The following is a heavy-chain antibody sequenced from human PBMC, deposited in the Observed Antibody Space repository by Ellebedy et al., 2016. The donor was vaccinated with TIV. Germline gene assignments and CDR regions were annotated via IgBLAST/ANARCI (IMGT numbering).Heavy chain of an antibody. Sequence: AASVKVSCKASGYTFTHYYIHWVRQAPGQGLEWMGIIDPSDGVTNYPQKFQGRVTMTRDTSTSTLYMQLIRLGSEDTAVYYCAREARGTGGFDPWGQGTLVTVSS. D-gene: IGHD2-8*02. V-gene: IGHV1-46*01. J-gene: IGHJ5*02. CDR1: GYTFTHYY. CDR2: IDPSDGVT. CDR3: AREARGTGGFDP.